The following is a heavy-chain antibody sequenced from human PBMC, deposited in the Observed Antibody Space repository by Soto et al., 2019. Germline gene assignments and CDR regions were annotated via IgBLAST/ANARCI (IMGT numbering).Heavy chain of an antibody. Sequence: QVQLVQSGAEVKKPGSSVKVSCKASGGTFTNYAVSWVRQAPGQGPEWMGDIIPLFGTTNYAQKFQGRLTIVADESTSTGYMELINLRSEDTALYYCARVAYTSRATHWFDCWGQGTLVTVSS. CDR3: ARVAYTSRATHWFDC. D-gene: IGHD3-16*01. J-gene: IGHJ5*01. CDR1: GGTFTNYA. V-gene: IGHV1-69*01. CDR2: IIPLFGTT.